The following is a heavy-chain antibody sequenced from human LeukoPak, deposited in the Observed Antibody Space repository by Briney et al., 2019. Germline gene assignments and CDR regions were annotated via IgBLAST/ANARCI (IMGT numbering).Heavy chain of an antibody. V-gene: IGHV3-23*01. J-gene: IGHJ4*02. CDR2: ISGSGGST. CDR3: AKKQDIVVVPAAMGFDY. D-gene: IGHD2-2*01. CDR1: GFTFSSYA. Sequence: PGGSLRLSCAASGFTFSSYAMSWVRQAPGKGREWVSAISGSGGSTYYADSVKGRFTISRDNSKNTLYLQMNSLRAEDTAVYYCAKKQDIVVVPAAMGFDYWGQGTLVTVSS.